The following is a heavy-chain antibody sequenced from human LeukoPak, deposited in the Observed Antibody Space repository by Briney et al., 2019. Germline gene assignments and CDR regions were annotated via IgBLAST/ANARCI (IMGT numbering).Heavy chain of an antibody. CDR3: ASLTGFDI. J-gene: IGHJ3*02. CDR1: GGSFSGYY. CDR2: INHSGST. Sequence: SETLSLTCAVYGGSFSGYYWSWIRQPPGKGLEWIGEINHSGSTNYNPSLKSRVTISVDTSKNQFSLKLSSVTAADTAVYYCASLTGFDIWGQGTMVTVSS. V-gene: IGHV4-34*01.